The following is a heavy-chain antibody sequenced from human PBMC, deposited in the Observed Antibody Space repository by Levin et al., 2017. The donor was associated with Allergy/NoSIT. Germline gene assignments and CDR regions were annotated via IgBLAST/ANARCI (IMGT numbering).Heavy chain of an antibody. CDR3: ARDHCSGGDCYSNEDY. V-gene: IGHV1-2*02. D-gene: IGHD2-15*01. CDR2: INPNSDDT. CDR1: GYTFTAYK. J-gene: IGHJ4*02. Sequence: GESLKISCKASGYTFTAYKMHWVRQAPGQGLEYMGWINPNSDDTNYAQKFQGRVTMTRDTSINTAYMELSRLRSDDTAVYFCARDHCSGGDCYSNEDYWGQGTLVTVSS.